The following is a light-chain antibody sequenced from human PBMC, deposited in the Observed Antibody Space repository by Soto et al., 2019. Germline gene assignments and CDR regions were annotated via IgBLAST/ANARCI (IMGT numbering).Light chain of an antibody. Sequence: DIQMTQSPSSLSASVGDRVPSICRASQNINSYLAWFQQKPGKAPKSLIYDATSLQSGVPSRFSGSGSGTDCSLTISSLQPADAATYYGQQYEKYNTSFCGGTKLEI. CDR1: QNINSY. CDR3: QQYEKYNTS. CDR2: DAT. J-gene: IGKJ4*01. V-gene: IGKV1-16*01.